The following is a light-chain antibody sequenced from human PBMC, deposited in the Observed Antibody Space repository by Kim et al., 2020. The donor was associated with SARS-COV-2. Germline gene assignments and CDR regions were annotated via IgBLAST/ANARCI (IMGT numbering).Light chain of an antibody. J-gene: IGKJ2*01. V-gene: IGKV1-39*01. CDR2: AAS. Sequence: DIQMTQSPSSLSASVGDGVTITCRASQSIGRFLNWYQQQPGKAPKLLIYAASTLQSGVPSRFSGSGSGTDFTLAITTLQPEDFASYYCQQSFRTPNTFGQGTKLEI. CDR3: QQSFRTPNT. CDR1: QSIGRF.